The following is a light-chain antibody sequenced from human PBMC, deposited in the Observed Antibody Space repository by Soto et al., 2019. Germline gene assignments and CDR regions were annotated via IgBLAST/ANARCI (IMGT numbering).Light chain of an antibody. CDR2: LNSDGRH. CDR3: QTWDTGIVV. CDR1: SGPTNYA. V-gene: IGLV4-69*01. J-gene: IGLJ2*01. Sequence: QLVLTQSPSASAPLGASVKLICTLTSGPTNYAIAWHQQRPEKGPRYLMNLNSDGRHNKGDGIPDRFSGSSSGAERYLTISSLQSEDEADYYCQTWDTGIVVFGGGTKLTVL.